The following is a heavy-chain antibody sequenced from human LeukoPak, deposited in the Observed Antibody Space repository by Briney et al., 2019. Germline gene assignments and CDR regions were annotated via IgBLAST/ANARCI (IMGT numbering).Heavy chain of an antibody. Sequence: ASVKVSCKASGYTFTGYYMHWVRQAPGKGLEWMGWINPNSGGTNYAQKFQGRVTMTRDTSISTAYMELSRLRSDDTAVYYCARARGDFWSGYLATSLGYWGQGTLVTVSS. D-gene: IGHD3-3*01. CDR1: GYTFTGYY. CDR2: INPNSGGT. V-gene: IGHV1-2*02. J-gene: IGHJ4*02. CDR3: ARARGDFWSGYLATSLGY.